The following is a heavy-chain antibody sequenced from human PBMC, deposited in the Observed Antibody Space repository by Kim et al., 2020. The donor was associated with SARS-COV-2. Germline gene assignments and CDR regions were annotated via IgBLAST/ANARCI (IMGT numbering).Heavy chain of an antibody. J-gene: IGHJ6*02. CDR1: GGSVSSGSYY. V-gene: IGHV4-61*01. CDR3: ARLAAILVPAAPPAYGMDV. CDR2: IYYSGST. D-gene: IGHD2-2*01. Sequence: SETLSLTCTVSGGSVSSGSYYWSWIRQPPGKGLEWIGYIYYSGSTNYNPSLKSRVTISVDTSKNQFSLKLSSVTAADTAVYYCARLAAILVPAAPPAYGMDVWGQGTTVTVSS.